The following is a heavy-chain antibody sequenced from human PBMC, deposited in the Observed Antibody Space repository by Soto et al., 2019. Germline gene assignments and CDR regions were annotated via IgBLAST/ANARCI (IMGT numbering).Heavy chain of an antibody. Sequence: GGSLRLSCAASGFTFSSYAMSWVRQAPGKGLEWVSAISGSGGSTYYADSVKGRFTISRDNSKNTLYLQMNSLRAEDTAVYYCARAGYSSSWYNLFDYWGQGTLVTVSS. V-gene: IGHV3-23*01. CDR3: ARAGYSSSWYNLFDY. J-gene: IGHJ4*02. CDR2: ISGSGGST. D-gene: IGHD6-13*01. CDR1: GFTFSSYA.